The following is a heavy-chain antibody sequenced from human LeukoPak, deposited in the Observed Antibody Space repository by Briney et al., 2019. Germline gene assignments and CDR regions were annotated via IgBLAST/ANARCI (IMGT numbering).Heavy chain of an antibody. CDR2: ISYDGSNK. D-gene: IGHD2-15*01. V-gene: IGHV3-30-3*01. CDR3: ARDYRGSLYYYYGMDV. Sequence: PGGSLRLSCAASGFTFSSYAMHWVRQAPGKGLEWVAVISYDGSNKYYADSVKGRFTTSRDNSKNTLYLQMNSLRAEDTAVYYCARDYRGSLYYYYGMDVWGQGTTVTVSS. J-gene: IGHJ6*02. CDR1: GFTFSSYA.